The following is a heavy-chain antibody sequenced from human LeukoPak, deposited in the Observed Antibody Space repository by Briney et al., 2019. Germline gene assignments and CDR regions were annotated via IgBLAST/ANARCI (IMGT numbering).Heavy chain of an antibody. CDR2: INTNTGNP. V-gene: IGHV7-4-1*02. CDR3: ARGGSSSWYLPHPYYYYGMDV. D-gene: IGHD6-13*01. CDR1: GYTFTSYA. J-gene: IGHJ6*02. Sequence: ASVKVSCKASGYTFTSYAMNWVRQAPGQGLEWMGWINTNTGNPTYAQGFTGRFVFSLDTSVSTAYLQISSLKAEDTAVYYCARGGSSSWYLPHPYYYYGMDVWGQGTTVTVSS.